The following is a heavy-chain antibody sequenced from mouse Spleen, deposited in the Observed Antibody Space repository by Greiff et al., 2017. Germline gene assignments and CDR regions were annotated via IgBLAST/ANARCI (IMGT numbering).Heavy chain of an antibody. D-gene: IGHD4-1*01. Sequence: VKVVESGAELARPGASVKMSCKASGYTFTSYTMHWVKQRPGQGLEWIGYINPSSGYTNYNQKFKDKATLTADKSSSTAYMQLSSLTSEDSAVYYCARSLTGTATWFAYWGQGTLVTVSA. CDR3: ARSLTGTATWFAY. CDR2: INPSSGYT. V-gene: IGHV1-4*01. CDR1: GYTFTSYT. J-gene: IGHJ3*01.